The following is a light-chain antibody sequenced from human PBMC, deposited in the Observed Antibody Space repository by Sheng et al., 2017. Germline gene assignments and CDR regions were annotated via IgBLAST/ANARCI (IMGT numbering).Light chain of an antibody. J-gene: IGKJ1*01. CDR3: QQRTNWLWT. V-gene: IGKV3-11*01. Sequence: EIVLTQSPGTLSLSPGERATLSCRASQSVSNNLVWYQQKPGQAPRLLIYDASNRATGIPARFSGSGFGTDFTLTISSLEPEDFAVYYCQQRTNWLWTFGQGTKVEIK. CDR1: QSVSNN. CDR2: DAS.